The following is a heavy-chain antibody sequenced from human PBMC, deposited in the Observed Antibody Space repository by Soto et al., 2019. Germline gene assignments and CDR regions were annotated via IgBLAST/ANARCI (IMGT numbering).Heavy chain of an antibody. D-gene: IGHD3-3*01. Sequence: QVQLVESGGGVVQPGRSLRLSCAASGFTFSSYGMHWVRQAPGKGLEWVAVISYDGRTQYYGDSVKGRFTISRDNSKNTLYLQMNSLSPEDTAVYYCAKDYDTSFDYWGQGTLVTVSS. V-gene: IGHV3-30*18. CDR1: GFTFSSYG. CDR2: ISYDGRTQ. CDR3: AKDYDTSFDY. J-gene: IGHJ4*02.